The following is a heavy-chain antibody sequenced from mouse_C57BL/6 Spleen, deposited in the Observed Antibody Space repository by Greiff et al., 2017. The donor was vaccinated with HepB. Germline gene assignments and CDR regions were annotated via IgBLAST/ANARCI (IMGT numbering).Heavy chain of an antibody. CDR2: IYPGDGDT. V-gene: IGHV1-82*01. Sequence: VQLQQSGPELVKPGASVKISCKASGYAFSSSWMNWVKQRPGKGLEWIGRIYPGDGDTNYNGKFKGKATLTADKSSSTNYMQLSSLTAEDSAVYYCARCGYYAMDYWGQGTSVTVSS. J-gene: IGHJ4*01. CDR1: GYAFSSSW. CDR3: ARCGYYAMDY.